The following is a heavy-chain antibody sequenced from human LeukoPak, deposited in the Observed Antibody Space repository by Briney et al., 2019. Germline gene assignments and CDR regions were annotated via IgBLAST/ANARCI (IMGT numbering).Heavy chain of an antibody. Sequence: ASVKVSCKASGYTFTGYDMHWVRQAPGQGLEWMGWINPNSGGTNYAQKFQGRVTMTRDTSISTAYMELGRLTSDDTAVYCGARSVGNKAYSGPWGQGTLVAVSS. CDR2: INPNSGGT. CDR1: GYTFTGYD. CDR3: ARSVGNKAYSGP. D-gene: IGHD1/OR15-1a*01. J-gene: IGHJ5*02. V-gene: IGHV1-2*02.